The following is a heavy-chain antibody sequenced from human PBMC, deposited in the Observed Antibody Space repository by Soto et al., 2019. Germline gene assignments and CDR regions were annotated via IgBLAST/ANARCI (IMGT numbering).Heavy chain of an antibody. D-gene: IGHD6-19*01. CDR2: IYPGDSDT. CDR3: ARDGAGSGWLVAFDI. Sequence: ESLKISCNGYGYSFTSYWIGWVRQMPGKGREWMGIIYPGDSDTRYSPSFQCQVTISADKSISTAYLYWSNRNASDSARHYCARDGAGSGWLVAFDIWGQGTMVTVSS. J-gene: IGHJ3*02. V-gene: IGHV5-51*01. CDR1: GYSFTSYW.